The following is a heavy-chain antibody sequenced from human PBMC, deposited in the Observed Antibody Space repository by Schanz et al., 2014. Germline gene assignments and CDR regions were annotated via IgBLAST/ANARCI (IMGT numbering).Heavy chain of an antibody. Sequence: QVHLVQSGAEVKKPGASVKVSCKASGYTFTSYSMHWVRQAPGQGLEWMGIINLSGGSTNNAQKFQGRLTMTRDTTTSAGYIELSGLRSGDTDVYWCARDGEEAVRGVVEGGNHYYWGMDVWGQGTLVTVSS. CDR2: INLSGGST. CDR3: ARDGEEAVRGVVEGGNHYYWGMDV. D-gene: IGHD3-10*01. CDR1: GYTFTSYS. V-gene: IGHV1-46*03. J-gene: IGHJ6*02.